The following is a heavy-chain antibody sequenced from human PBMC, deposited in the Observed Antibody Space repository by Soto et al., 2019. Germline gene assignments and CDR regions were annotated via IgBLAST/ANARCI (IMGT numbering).Heavy chain of an antibody. CDR1: GFTFSNYA. Sequence: VGSLRLSCAASGFTFSNYAMSWVRQAPGKGLEWVSSITGSGDYTYYADSVKGRFTISRDNSKNTLYLQMNSMRAEDTAVYYCAKARYYDSTGYLYYFDYWGQGTLVTVSS. V-gene: IGHV3-23*01. D-gene: IGHD3-22*01. CDR2: ITGSGDYT. J-gene: IGHJ4*02. CDR3: AKARYYDSTGYLYYFDY.